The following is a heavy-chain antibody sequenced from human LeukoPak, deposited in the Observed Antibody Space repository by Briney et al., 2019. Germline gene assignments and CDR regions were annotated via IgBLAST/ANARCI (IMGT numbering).Heavy chain of an antibody. CDR2: IIPILGIA. CDR1: GGTFSSYA. J-gene: IGHJ6*02. D-gene: IGHD2-2*01. Sequence: SVKVSCKASGGTFSSYAISWVRQAPGQGLEWMGRIIPILGIANYAQKFQGRVTITADKSTSTAYMELSSLRSEDTAVYYCARGPAAMGLYYYYGMDVWGQGTTVTVSS. CDR3: ARGPAAMGLYYYYGMDV. V-gene: IGHV1-69*04.